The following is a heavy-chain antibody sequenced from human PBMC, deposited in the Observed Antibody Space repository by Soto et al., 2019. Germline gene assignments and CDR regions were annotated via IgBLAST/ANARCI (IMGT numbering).Heavy chain of an antibody. D-gene: IGHD6-13*01. V-gene: IGHV3-23*01. CDR3: ARDLAAAGTYYYYYYMDV. CDR2: ISNGDST. J-gene: IGHJ6*03. CDR1: GFTFSTYA. Sequence: GGSLRLSCVTSGFTFSTYAMSWVRQAPGKGLEWVSTISNGDSTYYADSVKGRFTISRDNSKNTLYLQMNSLRAEDTAVYYCARDLAAAGTYYYYYYMDVWGKGTTVTVSS.